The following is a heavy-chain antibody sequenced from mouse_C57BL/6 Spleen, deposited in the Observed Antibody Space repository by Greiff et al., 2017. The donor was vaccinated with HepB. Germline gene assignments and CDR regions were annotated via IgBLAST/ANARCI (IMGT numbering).Heavy chain of an antibody. Sequence: VQLQQPGAELVKPGASVKLSCKASGYTFTSYWMHWVKQRPGQGLEWIGMIHPNSGSTNYNEKFKSKATLTVDKSSSTAYMQLSSLTSEDSAVYYCARPRLGYAMDYWGQGTSVTVSS. CDR3: ARPRLGYAMDY. J-gene: IGHJ4*01. V-gene: IGHV1-64*01. CDR1: GYTFTSYW. CDR2: IHPNSGST.